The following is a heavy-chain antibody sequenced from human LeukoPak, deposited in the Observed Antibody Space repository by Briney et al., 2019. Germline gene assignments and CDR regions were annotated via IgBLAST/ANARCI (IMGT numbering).Heavy chain of an antibody. CDR2: ISAYNGNT. V-gene: IGHV1-18*01. CDR3: AREPPRIGATDY. CDR1: GYTFTSYG. Sequence: ASVKVSCKASGYTFTSYGISWVRQAPGQGLEWVGWISAYNGNTNYAQKLQGRVTMTTDTSTSTAYMELRSLRSDDTAVYYCAREPPRIGATDYWGQGTLVTVSS. J-gene: IGHJ4*02. D-gene: IGHD3-16*01.